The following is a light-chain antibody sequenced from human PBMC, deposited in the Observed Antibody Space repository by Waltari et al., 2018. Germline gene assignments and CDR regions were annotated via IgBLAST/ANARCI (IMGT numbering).Light chain of an antibody. V-gene: IGKV1-39*01. CDR1: QSIGSY. CDR2: ATS. Sequence: DIQMTQSPSSLSASVGDRVTITCRASQSIGSYLNWYQQKSGKAPKLLIYATSTLQSGVPSRFSGSGSGTDFTLTITGLQPEDFATYYCQQSFSKVELTFGGGTKVDIK. J-gene: IGKJ4*01. CDR3: QQSFSKVELT.